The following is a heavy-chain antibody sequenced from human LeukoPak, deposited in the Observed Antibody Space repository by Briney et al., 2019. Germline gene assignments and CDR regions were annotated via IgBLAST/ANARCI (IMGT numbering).Heavy chain of an antibody. D-gene: IGHD1-14*01. CDR1: GGSISSSYW. CDR2: VYHSGGA. J-gene: IGHJ4*01. V-gene: IGHV4/OR15-8*01. CDR3: AYDRNFALDN. Sequence: SETLSLTCAVSGGSISSSYWWSWVRQPPGKGLEWIGEVYHSGGANYKPSLKSRVTISVDTSRNHFSLKLTSVTAADTAVYFCAYDRNFALDNWGQGTLVTVSS.